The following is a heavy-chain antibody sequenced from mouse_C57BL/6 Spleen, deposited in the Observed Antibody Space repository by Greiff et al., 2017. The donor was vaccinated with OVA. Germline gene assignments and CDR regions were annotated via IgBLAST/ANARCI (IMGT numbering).Heavy chain of an antibody. CDR1: GFTFSDYG. J-gene: IGHJ2*01. Sequence: EVMLVESGGGLVKPGGSLKLSCAASGFTFSDYGMHWVRQAPEKGLEWVAYISSGSSTIYYADTVKGRFTISRDNAKNTLFLQMTSLRSEDTAMYYCARLRDYGSSLDYWGQGTTLTVSS. V-gene: IGHV5-17*01. CDR2: ISSGSSTI. D-gene: IGHD1-1*01. CDR3: ARLRDYGSSLDY.